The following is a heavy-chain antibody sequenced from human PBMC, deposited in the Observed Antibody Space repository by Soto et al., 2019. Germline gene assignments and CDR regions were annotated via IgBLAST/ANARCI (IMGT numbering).Heavy chain of an antibody. Sequence: ASVKVSCKASGYTFTSYGISWVRQAPGQGLEWMGWISAYNGNTNYAQKLQGRVTMTTDTSTSTAYMELRSLRSDDTAVYYCARESFSSVDDYSYYDILTASTPIQRHYYYMDVWGKGTTVTVSS. CDR2: ISAYNGNT. J-gene: IGHJ6*03. V-gene: IGHV1-18*01. CDR3: ARESFSSVDDYSYYDILTASTPIQRHYYYMDV. D-gene: IGHD3-9*01. CDR1: GYTFTSYG.